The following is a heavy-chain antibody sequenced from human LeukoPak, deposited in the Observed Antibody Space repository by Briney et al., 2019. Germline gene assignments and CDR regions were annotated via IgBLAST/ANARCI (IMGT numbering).Heavy chain of an antibody. V-gene: IGHV4-59*08. CDR1: GGSISSHY. CDR2: IYYSGST. CDR3: ARLAAAGLYFDY. Sequence: SETLSLTCTVSGGSISSHYWSWIRQPPGKGLEWIGYIYYSGSTNYNPSLKSRVTISEDTSKNQFSLRLSSVTAADTAVYFCARLAAAGLYFDYWGQGTLVTVSS. J-gene: IGHJ4*02. D-gene: IGHD6-13*01.